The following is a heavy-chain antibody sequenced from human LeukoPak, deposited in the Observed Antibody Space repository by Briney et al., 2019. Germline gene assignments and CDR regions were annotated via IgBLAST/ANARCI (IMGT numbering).Heavy chain of an antibody. V-gene: IGHV4-34*01. CDR3: AREQNIWGSYRYTRDAFDI. J-gene: IGHJ3*02. D-gene: IGHD3-16*02. Sequence: SETLSLTCAVYGGSFSGYYWSWIRQPPGKGLEWIGEINHSGSTNYNPSLKSRVTISVDTSKNQFSLKLSSVTAADTAVYYCAREQNIWGSYRYTRDAFDIWGQGTMVTVSS. CDR1: GGSFSGYY. CDR2: INHSGST.